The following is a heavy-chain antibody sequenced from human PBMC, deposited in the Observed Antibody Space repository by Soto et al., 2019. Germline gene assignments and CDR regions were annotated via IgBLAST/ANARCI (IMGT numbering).Heavy chain of an antibody. V-gene: IGHV3-7*01. CDR3: ASPHSGAWSF. CDR2: INPDGSDK. J-gene: IGHJ3*01. Sequence: VQVVESGGGLVQPGESLRLSCAASGFPFSTSWMSWVRQAPGKGLEWVANINPDGSDKRYVDPVKGRFTISRDNAENSLYLQMSSLRAEDPAVYYCASPHSGAWSFWGQGTMVTVSS. D-gene: IGHD6-19*01. CDR1: GFPFSTSW.